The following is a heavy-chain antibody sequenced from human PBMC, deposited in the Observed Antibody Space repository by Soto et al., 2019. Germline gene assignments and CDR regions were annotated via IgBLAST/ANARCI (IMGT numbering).Heavy chain of an antibody. Sequence: SETLSLTCTVSGGSISSGGYYWSWIRQHPGKGLEGIGYIYYSGSTYYNPSLKSRVTISVDTSKNQFSLKLSSVTAADTAVYYCARNAYGYCSSTSCSNSSSFREGFDPWGQGTLVTVSS. D-gene: IGHD2-2*01. CDR3: ARNAYGYCSSTSCSNSSSFREGFDP. CDR1: GGSISSGGYY. V-gene: IGHV4-31*03. CDR2: IYYSGST. J-gene: IGHJ5*02.